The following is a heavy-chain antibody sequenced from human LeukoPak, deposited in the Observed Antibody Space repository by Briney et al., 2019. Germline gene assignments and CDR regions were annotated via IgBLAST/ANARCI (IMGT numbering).Heavy chain of an antibody. CDR3: AREMYYDILTGNLYWYFDL. D-gene: IGHD3-9*01. CDR2: IYTSGST. V-gene: IGHV4-4*08. Sequence: SETLSLTCTVSGGSISSYYWSWIRQPPGKGLEWIGRIYTSGSTYYNPSLRSRITISVDTSKNQFSLNLSSVTAADTAVYYCAREMYYDILTGNLYWYFDLWGRGTLVTVSS. CDR1: GGSISSYY. J-gene: IGHJ2*01.